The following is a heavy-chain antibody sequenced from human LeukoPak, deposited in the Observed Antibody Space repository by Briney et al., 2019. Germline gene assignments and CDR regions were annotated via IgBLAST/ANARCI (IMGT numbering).Heavy chain of an antibody. CDR2: INHSGST. CDR3: ARGLRYSRL. J-gene: IGHJ4*02. CDR1: GGSFSNYY. D-gene: IGHD6-13*01. Sequence: SETLSLTCAVYGGSFSNYYWSWIRHPPGKGLEWIGEINHSGSTNYNPSLKSRVTISLDTSNNQFSLKLSAVTAADTAVYYCARGLRYSRLWGQGTLVTVSS. V-gene: IGHV4-34*01.